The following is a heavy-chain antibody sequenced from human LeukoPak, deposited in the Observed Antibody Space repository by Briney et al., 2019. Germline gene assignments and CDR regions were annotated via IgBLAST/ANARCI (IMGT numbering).Heavy chain of an antibody. V-gene: IGHV3-23*01. J-gene: IGHJ4*02. CDR1: GFTFNNYA. D-gene: IGHD3-22*01. CDR3: AKDQASDSSGYYDPWSGGQEDFDY. CDR2: ISGSGGTT. Sequence: HTGGSLRLSCAASGFTFNNYAMSWVRQAPGKGLEWVSAISGSGGTTYYADSVKGRFTFSRDNSKNTLYLQMNSLRAEDTAVYYCAKDQASDSSGYYDPWSGGQEDFDYWGQGTLVTVSS.